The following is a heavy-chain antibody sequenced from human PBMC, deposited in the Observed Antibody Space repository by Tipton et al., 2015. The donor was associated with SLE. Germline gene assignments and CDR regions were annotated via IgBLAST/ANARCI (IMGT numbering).Heavy chain of an antibody. V-gene: IGHV3-20*04. D-gene: IGHD1-26*01. CDR1: GFTVSSNY. Sequence: SLRLSCAASGFTVSSNYMSWVRQGPGKGLEWVSDINWNGGRTGYADSAKGRFTISRDNAKNSLYLQMNSLGVDATALYYCARDRVSGGLTKYFDYWDQVTLVTVSS. CDR3: ARDRVSGGLTKYFDY. J-gene: IGHJ4*02. CDR2: INWNGGRT.